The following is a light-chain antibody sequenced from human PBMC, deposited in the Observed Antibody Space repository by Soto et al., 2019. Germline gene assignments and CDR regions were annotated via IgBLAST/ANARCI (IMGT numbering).Light chain of an antibody. V-gene: IGLV2-11*01. CDR3: TSYASGSSHVV. Sequence: QSALTQPRSVSGSPGQSVTLSCTGTSSDVGGYNYVTWYQQYPGKAPKVMIYDVKTRPSGVPDRFSGSKSGNTASLTISGLQAEDEADYYCTSYASGSSHVVFGGGTKLTVL. CDR2: DVK. CDR1: SSDVGGYNY. J-gene: IGLJ2*01.